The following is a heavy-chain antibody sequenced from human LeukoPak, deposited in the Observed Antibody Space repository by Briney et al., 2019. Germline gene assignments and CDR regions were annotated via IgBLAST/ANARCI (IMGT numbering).Heavy chain of an antibody. CDR2: IYYSGST. Sequence: SETLSLTCTVSGGSISSYYWSWIRQPPGKGLEWIGYIYYSGSTNYNPSLKSRVTISVDTSKNQFSLKLSSVTAADTAVYYCARRDYYDSRGFGYWGQGTLVTVSS. D-gene: IGHD3-22*01. CDR1: GGSISSYY. CDR3: ARRDYYDSRGFGY. J-gene: IGHJ4*02. V-gene: IGHV4-59*12.